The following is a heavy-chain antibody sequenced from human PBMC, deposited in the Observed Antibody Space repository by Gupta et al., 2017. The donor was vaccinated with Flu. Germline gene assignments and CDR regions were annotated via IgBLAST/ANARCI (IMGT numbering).Heavy chain of an antibody. D-gene: IGHD4-17*01. J-gene: IGHJ4*02. CDR1: SY. V-gene: IGHV3-74*03. Sequence: SYLQWVRQAPGKGLVWVSRINPDGSSTTYADSVKGRFTISRDNTKNTLYLQMNSLGADDTAVYYCATVTPGYWGQGTLVTVSS. CDR3: ATVTPGY. CDR2: INPDGSST.